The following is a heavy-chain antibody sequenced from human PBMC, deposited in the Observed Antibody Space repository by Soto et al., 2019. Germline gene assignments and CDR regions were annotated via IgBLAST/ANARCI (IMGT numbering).Heavy chain of an antibody. V-gene: IGHV1-46*01. CDR1: GYTFTHYY. D-gene: IGHD6-13*01. J-gene: IGHJ4*02. CDR3: ARDLAAGDH. CDR2: INTASGST. Sequence: QVQLVQSGAEVRKPGASVKVSCRTSGYTFTHYYVHWVRQAPGQGLEWLGIINTASGSTNYAHVFQGRVTLTMDTSTTTVYMELSGLRAEDTAIFYCARDLAAGDHWGQGTLVTVSS.